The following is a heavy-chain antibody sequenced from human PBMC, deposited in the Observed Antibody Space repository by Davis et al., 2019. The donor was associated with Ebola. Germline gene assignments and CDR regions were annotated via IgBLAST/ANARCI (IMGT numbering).Heavy chain of an antibody. CDR1: GYTLTDYQ. V-gene: IGHV1-2*02. D-gene: IGHD3-10*01. J-gene: IGHJ6*02. CDR2: INPISGDT. Sequence: AASVKVSCKASGYTLTDYQMHWVRQAPGQGLEWMGGINPISGDTNYAERFQGRVTMTRDTSISTVYMELSRLRSDDTAVYYCARDLSYSYYYHYYGMDVWGQGTTVTVSS. CDR3: ARDLSYSYYYHYYGMDV.